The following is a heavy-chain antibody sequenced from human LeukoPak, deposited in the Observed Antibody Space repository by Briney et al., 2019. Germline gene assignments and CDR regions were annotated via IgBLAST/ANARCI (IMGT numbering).Heavy chain of an antibody. CDR3: ARAWLRLNPYFDY. J-gene: IGHJ4*02. V-gene: IGHV1-2*02. D-gene: IGHD5-12*01. CDR2: INPNTGGT. Sequence: ASVKVSCKASGYTFTGYYMHWVRQAPGQGLESMGWINPNTGGTNYAQKFQGRVTMTRDTSISTSYMELSRLRSDDTAVYYCARAWLRLNPYFDYWGQGTLVTVSS. CDR1: GYTFTGYY.